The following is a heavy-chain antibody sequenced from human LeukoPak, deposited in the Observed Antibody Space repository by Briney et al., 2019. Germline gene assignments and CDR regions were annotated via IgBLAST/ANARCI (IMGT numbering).Heavy chain of an antibody. D-gene: IGHD2-2*01. V-gene: IGHV3-7*03. CDR1: GFTFSTYW. Sequence: GGSLRLSCAASGFTFSTYWMSWVRQAPGKGLEWVANIKQDGSEKYYVDSVKGRFTISRDNAKNSLYLQMNSLRAEDTAVYHCARIGLGYCSSTSCPSWFDPWGQGTLVTVSS. CDR3: ARIGLGYCSSTSCPSWFDP. CDR2: IKQDGSEK. J-gene: IGHJ5*02.